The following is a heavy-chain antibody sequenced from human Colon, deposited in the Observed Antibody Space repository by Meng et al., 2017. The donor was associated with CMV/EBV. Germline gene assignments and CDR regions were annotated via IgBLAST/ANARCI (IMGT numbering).Heavy chain of an antibody. Sequence: SETLFLTCTVSGDSISSYYWSWIRQPPGKGLEWIGYIYYSGSSNYNPSLKSRVTMSVDTSKNQFSLKVTSVTAADTAVYYCARESRGSWYDNWFDPWGQGTLVTVSS. D-gene: IGHD6-13*01. CDR3: ARESRGSWYDNWFDP. J-gene: IGHJ5*02. CDR2: IYYSGSS. CDR1: GDSISSYY. V-gene: IGHV4-59*01.